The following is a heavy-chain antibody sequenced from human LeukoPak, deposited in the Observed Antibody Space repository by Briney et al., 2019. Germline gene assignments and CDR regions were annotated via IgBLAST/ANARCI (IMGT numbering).Heavy chain of an antibody. J-gene: IGHJ4*02. CDR1: GGPIISYY. CDR2: IYYRGST. CDR3: ARSEEMATTRGGFDY. D-gene: IGHD5-24*01. V-gene: IGHV4-4*08. Sequence: SETLSLTCSVSGGPIISYYWSWIRRPPREGLEWSGYIYYRGSTTPSGTATYNPSLESRVTISVDTSKKQFSLKLRSVIAADAAVYYCARSEEMATTRGGFDYWGQGTLVTVSS.